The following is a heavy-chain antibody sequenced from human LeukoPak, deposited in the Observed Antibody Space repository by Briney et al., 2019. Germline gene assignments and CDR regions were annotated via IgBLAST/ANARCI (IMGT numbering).Heavy chain of an antibody. CDR2: ISYDGSNK. D-gene: IGHD6-13*01. CDR1: GFTFSSYG. J-gene: IGHJ4*02. CDR3: ARDKEQQLLTL. V-gene: IGHV3-30*03. Sequence: GGSLRLSCAASGFTFSSYGMHWVRQAPGKGLEWVAVISYDGSNKYYADSVKGRFTISRDNSKNTLYLQMNSLRAEDTAVYYCARDKEQQLLTLWGQGTLVTVSS.